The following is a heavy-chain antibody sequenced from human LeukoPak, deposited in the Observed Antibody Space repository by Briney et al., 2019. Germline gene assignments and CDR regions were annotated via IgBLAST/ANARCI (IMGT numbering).Heavy chain of an antibody. V-gene: IGHV3-20*04. J-gene: IGHJ6*02. CDR3: ARDLAAPEGSGSYSCYGMDV. CDR1: GFTFDDYG. CDR2: INWNGGST. Sequence: GSLRLSCAASGFTFDDYGMSWVRQAPGKGLEWVSGINWNGGSTGYADSVKGRFTISRDNAKNSLYLQMNSLRAEDTALYYCARDLAAPEGSGSYSCYGMDVWGQGTTVTVSS. D-gene: IGHD3-10*01.